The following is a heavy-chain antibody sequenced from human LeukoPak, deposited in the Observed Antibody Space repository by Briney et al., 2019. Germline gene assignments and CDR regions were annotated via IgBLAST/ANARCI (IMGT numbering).Heavy chain of an antibody. V-gene: IGHV3-9*01. Sequence: SLRLSCAASGFTFSSYWMHWVRQAPGKGLEWVSGISWNSGSIVYADSVKGRFTISRDNAKNSLYPQMNSLRAEDTALYYCAKASGDWLLSSFDYWGQGTLVTVSS. CDR3: AKASGDWLLSSFDY. D-gene: IGHD3/OR15-3a*01. CDR2: ISWNSGSI. J-gene: IGHJ4*02. CDR1: GFTFSSYW.